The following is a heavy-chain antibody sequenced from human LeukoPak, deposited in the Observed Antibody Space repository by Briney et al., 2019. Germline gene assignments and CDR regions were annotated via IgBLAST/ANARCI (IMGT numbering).Heavy chain of an antibody. D-gene: IGHD5-18*01. CDR3: ARSGYSSGYYGMDV. CDR2: IYYSGTT. CDR1: GGSISDYY. V-gene: IGHV4-39*01. J-gene: IGHJ6*02. Sequence: SETLSLTCTVSGGSISDYYWGWIRQPPGKGLEWIGSIYYSGTTYYNPSLKSRATTSVDTSKNQFSLKLTSVTAADTAVYFCARSGYSSGYYGMDVWGQGTTVTVSS.